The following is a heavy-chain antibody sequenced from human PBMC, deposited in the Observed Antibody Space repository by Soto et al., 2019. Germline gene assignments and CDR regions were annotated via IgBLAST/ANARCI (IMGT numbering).Heavy chain of an antibody. CDR1: GYTFTSYD. CDR2: MNPNSGNT. V-gene: IGHV1-8*01. CDR3: ARRYQAFGRNYFDY. J-gene: IGHJ4*02. D-gene: IGHD3-10*01. Sequence: ASVKVSCKASGYTFTSYDINWVRQATGQGLEWMGWMNPNSGNTGYAQKFQGRVTMTRNTSISTAYMELSSLRSEDTAVYYCARRYQAFGRNYFDYWGQGTLVTV.